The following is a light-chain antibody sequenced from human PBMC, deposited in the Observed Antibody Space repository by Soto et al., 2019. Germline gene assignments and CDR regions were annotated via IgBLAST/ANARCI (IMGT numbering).Light chain of an antibody. CDR2: GVT. Sequence: QSALTQPASVSGSPGQSITISCTGTSNDVGRYNFVSWYQQHPGTAPKPMIFGVTNRPSGISDRFSGSKSGNTASLTISGLQAEDEADYYCSSYTTVGAWVFGGGTKATVL. J-gene: IGLJ3*02. CDR3: SSYTTVGAWV. CDR1: SNDVGRYNF. V-gene: IGLV2-14*01.